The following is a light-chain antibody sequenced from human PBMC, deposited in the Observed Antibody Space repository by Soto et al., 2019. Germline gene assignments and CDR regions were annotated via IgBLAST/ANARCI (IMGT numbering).Light chain of an antibody. CDR3: QQRSNWPLT. CDR2: DAS. Sequence: EIVLTQSPATLSLSPGERATLSFRVSQSVSSYLSWYQQKPGQAPRLLIYDASNRATGIPARFSGSGSGTDFTLTISSLEPEDFAVYYCQQRSNWPLTFGQGTRLEIK. V-gene: IGKV3-11*01. CDR1: QSVSSY. J-gene: IGKJ5*01.